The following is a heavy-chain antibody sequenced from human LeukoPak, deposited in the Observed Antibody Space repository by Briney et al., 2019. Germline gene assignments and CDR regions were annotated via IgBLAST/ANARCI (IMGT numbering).Heavy chain of an antibody. CDR2: INPSGGST. Sequence: ASVKVSCKASGYTFTSYYMHWVRQAPGQGLEWMGIINPSGGSTSYAQKFQGRVTMTRDMSTSTVYMELSSLRSEDTAVYYCAREGGYYGSGDYYMDVWGKGTTVTISS. CDR1: GYTFTSYY. CDR3: AREGGYYGSGDYYMDV. J-gene: IGHJ6*03. V-gene: IGHV1-46*01. D-gene: IGHD3-10*01.